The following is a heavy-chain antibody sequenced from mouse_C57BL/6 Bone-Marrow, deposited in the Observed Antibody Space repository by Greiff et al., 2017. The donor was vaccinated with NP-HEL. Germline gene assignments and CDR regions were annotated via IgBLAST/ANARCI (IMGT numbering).Heavy chain of an antibody. J-gene: IGHJ2*01. CDR1: GFSFNTYA. CDR2: IRSKSNNYAT. Sequence: EVKLVESGGGLVQPKGSLKLSCAASGFSFNTYAMNWVRQAPGKGVEWVARIRSKSNNYATYYADSVKDRFTISRDDSESMLYLQMNNLKTEDTAMYYCVRQTYSNLDYWGQGTTLTVSS. V-gene: IGHV10-1*01. CDR3: VRQTYSNLDY. D-gene: IGHD2-5*01.